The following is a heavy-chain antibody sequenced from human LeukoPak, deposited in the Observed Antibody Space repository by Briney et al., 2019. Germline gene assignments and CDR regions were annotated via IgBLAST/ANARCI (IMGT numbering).Heavy chain of an antibody. J-gene: IGHJ4*02. Sequence: SETLSLTCTVSGGSISSSGYYWSWIRQHPGKGLEWIGYIYYSGSTYYNPSLKSRVTISVDTSKNHFSLKLSSVTAADTAVYYCARARGPASLDYRGQGTLVTVSS. V-gene: IGHV4-31*03. CDR1: GGSISSSGYY. CDR3: ARARGPASLDY. CDR2: IYYSGST.